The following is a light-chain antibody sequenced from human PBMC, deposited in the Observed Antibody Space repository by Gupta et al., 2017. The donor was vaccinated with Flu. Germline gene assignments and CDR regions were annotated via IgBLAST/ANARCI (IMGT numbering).Light chain of an antibody. J-gene: IGKJ1*01. Sequence: EIVLTQSPGTLSLSPGERATLSCRASQNVNSRYLAWYHQKPGQAPRLLIYGASTRATGISDRFSGSGSGTDFTLTISRLEPEDFAVYYCHQYGSSPWTFGQGTKVEIK. CDR2: GAS. CDR1: QNVNSRY. CDR3: HQYGSSPWT. V-gene: IGKV3-20*01.